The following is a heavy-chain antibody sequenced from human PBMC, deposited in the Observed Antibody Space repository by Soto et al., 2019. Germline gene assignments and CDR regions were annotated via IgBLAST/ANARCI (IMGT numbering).Heavy chain of an antibody. CDR3: ARESEDLTSNFDY. Sequence: GGSLRLSCAASGFTFTRYSMNWVRQAPGKGLEWVSSISSTTHYIYYADSMRGRFTISRDNAKNAVYLEMSSLRAEDTAVYYCARESEDLTSNFDYWGQGTLVTVSS. J-gene: IGHJ4*02. CDR2: ISSTTHYI. CDR1: GFTFTRYS. V-gene: IGHV3-21*06.